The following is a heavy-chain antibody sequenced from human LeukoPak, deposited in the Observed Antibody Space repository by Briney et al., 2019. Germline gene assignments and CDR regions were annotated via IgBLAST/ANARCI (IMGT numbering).Heavy chain of an antibody. D-gene: IGHD1-26*01. J-gene: IGHJ4*02. CDR1: GYTFSSYY. Sequence: ASVKVSCKASGYTFSSYYMHWVRQAPGQGLEWMGIINPSAGSTTYAQKFQGRVTMTSDTATTTVYMELSSLRSEDTAVYYCARFSGNSNFDYWGQGTLVTVSS. CDR3: ARFSGNSNFDY. V-gene: IGHV1-46*01. CDR2: INPSAGST.